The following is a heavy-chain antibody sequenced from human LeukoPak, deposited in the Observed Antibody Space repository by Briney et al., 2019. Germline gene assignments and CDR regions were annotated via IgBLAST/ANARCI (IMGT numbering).Heavy chain of an antibody. J-gene: IGHJ5*02. CDR1: GFTFSSYA. Sequence: GGSLRLSCAASGFTFSSYAMSWVRQAPGKGLEGVSAISGSGGSTYYADSVKGRFTISRDNYKNTLYRQMNSLRAEDTAVYYCGKLPSRFIAAAGKGGCDPWGQGTLVTVSS. D-gene: IGHD6-13*01. CDR3: GKLPSRFIAAAGKGGCDP. V-gene: IGHV3-23*01. CDR2: ISGSGGST.